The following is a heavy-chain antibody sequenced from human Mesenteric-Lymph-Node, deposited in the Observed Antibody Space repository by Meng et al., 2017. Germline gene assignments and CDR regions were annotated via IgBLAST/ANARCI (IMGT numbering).Heavy chain of an antibody. CDR3: ARGPIVATIRNWFDP. Sequence: QVRVWQSGAGVKKPGSSVKVSCKASGGTFSSYAISWVRQAPGQGLEWMGGIIPIFGTANYAQKFQGRVTITTDESTSTAYMELSSLRSEDTAVYYCARGPIVATIRNWFDPWGQGTLVTVSS. J-gene: IGHJ5*02. CDR2: IIPIFGTA. V-gene: IGHV1-69*05. CDR1: GGTFSSYA. D-gene: IGHD5-12*01.